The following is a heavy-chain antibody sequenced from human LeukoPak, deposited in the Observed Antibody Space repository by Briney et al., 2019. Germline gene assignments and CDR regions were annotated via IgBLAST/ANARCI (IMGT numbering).Heavy chain of an antibody. CDR1: GFTFSNYA. D-gene: IGHD3-9*01. Sequence: GGSLRLSCAASGFTFSNYAMSWVRQAPGKGLEWVANIKQDGSEKYYVDSVKGRFTTSRDNAKNTLYLQMDSLRAEDTAVYYCARAILLTGYNYYYYMDVWGKGTTVTVSS. J-gene: IGHJ6*03. V-gene: IGHV3-7*01. CDR3: ARAILLTGYNYYYYMDV. CDR2: IKQDGSEK.